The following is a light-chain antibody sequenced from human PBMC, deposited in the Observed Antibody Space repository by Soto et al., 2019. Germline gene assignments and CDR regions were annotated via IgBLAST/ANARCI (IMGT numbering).Light chain of an antibody. J-gene: IGKJ1*01. CDR3: QQYGSSGT. CDR1: QSVSSN. V-gene: IGKV3-20*01. CDR2: GAS. Sequence: EIVMTQSPATLSVSLGDRATLSCRASQSVSSNLAWYQLKPGQAPRLLIYGASNRATGIPDRFSGSGSGTDFTLTISRLEPEDFAVYYCQQYGSSGTFGQGTKVDIK.